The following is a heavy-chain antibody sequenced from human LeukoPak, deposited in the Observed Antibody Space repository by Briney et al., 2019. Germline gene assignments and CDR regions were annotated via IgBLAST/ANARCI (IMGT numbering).Heavy chain of an antibody. CDR2: IWHDGSNK. D-gene: IGHD3-10*01. CDR1: GFTFSTYV. V-gene: IGHV3-33*01. Sequence: TGGSLRLSCAASGFTFSTYVIHWVRQAPGKGLEWVALIWHDGSNKYYGDSVKDRFTISRDNSKNTLYLQMNSLRAEDTAVYYCARDSLVRGVRYYFDYWGQGTLVTVSS. CDR3: ARDSLVRGVRYYFDY. J-gene: IGHJ4*02.